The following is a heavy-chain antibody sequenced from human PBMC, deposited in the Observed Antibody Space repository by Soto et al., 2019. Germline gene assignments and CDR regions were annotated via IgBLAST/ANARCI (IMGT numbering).Heavy chain of an antibody. J-gene: IGHJ6*02. CDR3: ARVGTSCHNGGCYYYYGLGV. D-gene: IGHD3-16*01. Sequence: QVRLQESGPGLVKPSETLSLSCLVSGDSVGNGPYYWSWIRQPPGKGLGWVGYFYHYGSFNLNPSLESRVNISIDMSKNQFYLKLHSVTAADAAVYFCARVGTSCHNGGCYYYYGLGVWGQGTTVAISS. CDR2: FYHYGSF. CDR1: GDSVGNGPYY. V-gene: IGHV4-61*01.